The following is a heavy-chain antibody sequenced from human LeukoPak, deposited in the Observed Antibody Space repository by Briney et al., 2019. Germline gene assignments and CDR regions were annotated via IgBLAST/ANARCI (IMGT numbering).Heavy chain of an antibody. CDR3: ARVPISDRSSSVAYFQH. Sequence: SETLSLTCTVSGGSISSSSYYWGWIRQPPGMGLEWIGNIYYSGSTYYNPSLKSRVTISVDTSKNQFSLKLSSVTAADTAVFYCARVPISDRSSSVAYFQHRGQGTLVTVSS. V-gene: IGHV4-39*01. D-gene: IGHD6-6*01. J-gene: IGHJ1*01. CDR1: GGSISSSSYY. CDR2: IYYSGST.